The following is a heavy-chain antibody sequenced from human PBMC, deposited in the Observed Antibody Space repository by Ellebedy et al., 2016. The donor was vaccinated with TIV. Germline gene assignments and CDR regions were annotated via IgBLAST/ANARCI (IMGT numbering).Heavy chain of an antibody. CDR1: GFTFSSFT. V-gene: IGHV3-21*01. J-gene: IGHJ4*02. CDR2: ISSSGTYI. Sequence: GESLKISCEASGFTFSSFTMNWVRQAPGRGLEWVSSISSSGTYIHNADSVKGRFPISRDNAKNSLYLQMNRLRVKDTAIYYCARPAASYSSSWYDFNCWGQGTLVTVSS. CDR3: ARPAASYSSSWYDFNC. D-gene: IGHD6-13*01.